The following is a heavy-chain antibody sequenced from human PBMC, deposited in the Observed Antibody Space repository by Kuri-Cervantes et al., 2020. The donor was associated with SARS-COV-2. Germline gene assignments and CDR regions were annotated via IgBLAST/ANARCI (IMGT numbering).Heavy chain of an antibody. CDR1: GFTFSSYW. V-gene: IGHV3-74*01. J-gene: IGHJ5*02. CDR2: INSDGSST. Sequence: GESLKISCAASGFTFSSYWMHWVRQAPGKGLVWVSRINSDGSSTSYADSVKGRFTISRDNAKNTLYLQVNSLRAEDTAVYYCARDRNLVPADNWSDPWGQGTLVTVSS. CDR3: ARDRNLVPADNWSDP. D-gene: IGHD2-2*01.